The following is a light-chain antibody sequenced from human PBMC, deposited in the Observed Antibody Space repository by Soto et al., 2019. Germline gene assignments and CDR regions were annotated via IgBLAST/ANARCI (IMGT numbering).Light chain of an antibody. V-gene: IGKV2-28*01. Sequence: DIVMTQSPLSLPVTPGEPASISCRSSQSLLHSNGYNYLDWYLQKPGQSPQLLIYLGSNRASGVPDRFSGSGAATDFTLKISRVEAEDVGVYYCMQATQFSRTFGQGTKVEIK. J-gene: IGKJ1*01. CDR1: QSLLHSNGYNY. CDR2: LGS. CDR3: MQATQFSRT.